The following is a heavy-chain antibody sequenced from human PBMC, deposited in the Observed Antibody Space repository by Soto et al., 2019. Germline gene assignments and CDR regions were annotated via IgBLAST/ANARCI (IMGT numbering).Heavy chain of an antibody. CDR3: ARGSTNWYFDL. V-gene: IGHV4-59*01. J-gene: IGHJ2*01. CDR2: MYYSGST. CDR1: GGSISSYY. D-gene: IGHD2-8*01. Sequence: QVQLQESGPGLVKPSETLSLTCTVSGGSISSYYWSWIRQPPGKGLEWIAYMYYSGSTNYNPSLKGRVTISVDTSKNQFSLKLSSVTAADTAVYYCARGSTNWYFDLWGRGTLVTVSS.